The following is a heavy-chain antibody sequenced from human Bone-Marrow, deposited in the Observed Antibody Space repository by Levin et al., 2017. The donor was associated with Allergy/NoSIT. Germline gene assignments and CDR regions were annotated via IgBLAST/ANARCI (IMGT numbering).Heavy chain of an antibody. CDR2: FDPENGET. J-gene: IGHJ2*01. D-gene: IGHD4-17*01. CDR3: ATTTSLGVDEYFDL. CDR1: GYTLTELY. Sequence: ASVKVSCKVSGYTLTELYIHWVRQAPGKGLEWMGGFDPENGETIYAQKFQGRVTVTEVTSTDTAYMELSSLRSEDTAVYYCATTTSLGVDEYFDLWGRGTLVTVSS. V-gene: IGHV1-24*01.